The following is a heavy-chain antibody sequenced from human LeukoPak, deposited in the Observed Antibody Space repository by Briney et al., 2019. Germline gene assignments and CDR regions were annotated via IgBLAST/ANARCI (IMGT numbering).Heavy chain of an antibody. CDR3: ARHPDNDFWSGYEDY. Sequence: SETLSLTCTVSGGSINSISYYWGWIRQPPGKGLEWIGSMYYSGITYYNPSLKSRVTIFVDTSKNQFSLKLSSVTAADTAVYYSARHPDNDFWSGYEDYWGQGTLVTVSS. V-gene: IGHV4-39*01. D-gene: IGHD3-3*01. CDR1: GGSINSISYY. J-gene: IGHJ4*02. CDR2: MYYSGIT.